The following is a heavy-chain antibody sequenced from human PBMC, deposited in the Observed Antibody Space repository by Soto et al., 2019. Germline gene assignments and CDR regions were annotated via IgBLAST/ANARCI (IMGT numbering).Heavy chain of an antibody. V-gene: IGHV3-30*18. CDR1: GFTFSSYG. CDR2: ISYDGSNK. J-gene: IGHJ4*02. D-gene: IGHD6-13*01. Sequence: QVQLVESGGGVVQPGRSLRLSCAASGFTFSSYGMHWVRQAPGKGLEWVAVISYDGSNKYYADSVKGRFTISRDNSKNTLYLQMNSLRAEDTAGYYCAKDAYIAAAGGCGGQGTQDTVSS. CDR3: AKDAYIAAAGGC.